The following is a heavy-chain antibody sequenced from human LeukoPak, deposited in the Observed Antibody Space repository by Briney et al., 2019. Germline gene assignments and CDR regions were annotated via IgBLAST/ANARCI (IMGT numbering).Heavy chain of an antibody. Sequence: SQTLSLTCAVSGGSISSGGYSWSWIRQPPGKGLEWVGYIYHSGSTHYNPSLKSRVTISVDRSKNQFSLKLSSVTAADTAVYYCASARDYYDSSGYWGYYYGMDVWGQGTTVTVSS. D-gene: IGHD3-22*01. CDR2: IYHSGST. CDR1: GGSISSGGYS. CDR3: ASARDYYDSSGYWGYYYGMDV. J-gene: IGHJ6*02. V-gene: IGHV4-30-2*01.